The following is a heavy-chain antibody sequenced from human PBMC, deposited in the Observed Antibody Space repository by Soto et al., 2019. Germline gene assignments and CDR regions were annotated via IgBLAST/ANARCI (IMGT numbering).Heavy chain of an antibody. CDR1: GYTFTGYY. CDR3: ARVSTSAAAGDDAFDI. CDR2: INPNSGGT. Sequence: ASVKVSCKASGYTFTGYYMHWVRQAPGQGLEWMGWINPNSGGTNYAQKFQGWVTMTRDTSISTAYMELSRLRSDDTAVYYCARVSTSAAAGDDAFDIWGQGTMVTVSS. J-gene: IGHJ3*02. V-gene: IGHV1-2*04. D-gene: IGHD6-13*01.